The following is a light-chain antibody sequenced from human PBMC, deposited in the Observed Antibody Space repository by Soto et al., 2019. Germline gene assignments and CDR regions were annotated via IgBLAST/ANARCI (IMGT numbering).Light chain of an antibody. CDR3: SSYVGSSTVV. J-gene: IGLJ3*02. V-gene: IGLV2-23*01. CDR2: EGS. CDR1: SSDVGRYNI. Sequence: QSALTQPASVSGSPGQSITISCTGTSSDVGRYNIVSWYQQHPGKAPKVMIYEGSRRPSGVSNRFSGSKSGNTASLTISGLQAEDEADYYCSSYVGSSTVVFGGGTKLTVL.